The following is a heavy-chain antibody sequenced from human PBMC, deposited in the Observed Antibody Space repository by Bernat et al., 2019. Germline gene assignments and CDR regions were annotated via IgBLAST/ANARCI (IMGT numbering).Heavy chain of an antibody. CDR3: ARGEAAPYDSEYFQH. D-gene: IGHD3-16*01. V-gene: IGHV3-33*01. Sequence: QVQLVESGGGVVQPGRSLRLSCAASGFTFSSYGMHWVRQAPGKGLEWVAVIWYDGSNKYYADSVKGRFTISRDNSKNTLYLQMNSLRAEDTAVYYWARGEAAPYDSEYFQHWGQGTLVTGSS. CDR1: GFTFSSYG. CDR2: IWYDGSNK. J-gene: IGHJ1*01.